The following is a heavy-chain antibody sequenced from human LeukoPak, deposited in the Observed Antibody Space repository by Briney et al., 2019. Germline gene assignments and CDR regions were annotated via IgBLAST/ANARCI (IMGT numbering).Heavy chain of an antibody. CDR2: INPHSGGA. CDR3: ARETYFDTTGHYGWFDP. J-gene: IGHJ5*02. V-gene: IGHV1-2*02. CDR1: GYMFTGYY. Sequence: GASVKVSCKASGYMFTGYYLHWVRQAPGQGLEWMGWINPHSGGADLAPKFQGRVTMTRDTSINTTCMELTSLISDDTAVYYCARETYFDTTGHYGWFDPWGQGTLVTVSS. D-gene: IGHD3-22*01.